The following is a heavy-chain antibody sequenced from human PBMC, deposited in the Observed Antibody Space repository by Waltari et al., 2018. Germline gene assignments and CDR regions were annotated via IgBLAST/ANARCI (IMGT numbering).Heavy chain of an antibody. D-gene: IGHD6-25*01. J-gene: IGHJ2*01. CDR1: GDSMKTYY. Sequence: QVQLQESGPGLVRTSETLSLTCTVSGDSMKTYYWNWIRQSPGKGLGWIGFVYYSGGTNFNPPFGSRVNMSVDTSENQCSLRLTSVTAADTAVYYCARGEAAVNWHFDLWGRGTLVTVSS. CDR3: ARGEAAVNWHFDL. CDR2: VYYSGGT. V-gene: IGHV4-59*01.